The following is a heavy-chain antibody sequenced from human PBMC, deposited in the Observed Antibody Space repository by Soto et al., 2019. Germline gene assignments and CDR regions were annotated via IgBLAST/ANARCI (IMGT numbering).Heavy chain of an antibody. CDR2: INPSGGST. J-gene: IGHJ4*02. D-gene: IGHD2-15*01. CDR3: ARSPAPLVVVAATSGFDY. CDR1: GYTFTSYY. Sequence: ASVKVSCKASGYTFTSYYMHWVRQAPGQGLEWMGIINPSGGSTSYAQKFQGRVTMTRDTSTSTVYTELSSLRSEDTAVYYCARSPAPLVVVAATSGFDYWRQGTLVTVSS. V-gene: IGHV1-46*01.